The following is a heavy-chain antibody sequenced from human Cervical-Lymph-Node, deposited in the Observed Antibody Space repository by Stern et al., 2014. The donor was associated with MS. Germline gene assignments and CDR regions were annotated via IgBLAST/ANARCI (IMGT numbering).Heavy chain of an antibody. CDR1: GGSVGSGSYD. Sequence: VQLVESGPGLVKPSQTLSLTCTVSGGSVGSGSYDWSWIRQPAGKGLEWIGRIYTTGSTYYNPSLKSRVPLSIDTSKNQFSLKLPSVTAADTAVYYCARDKEDTNMAFRYFDNWGQGTLVTVSS. D-gene: IGHD5-18*01. J-gene: IGHJ4*02. CDR3: ARDKEDTNMAFRYFDN. CDR2: IYTTGST. V-gene: IGHV4-61*02.